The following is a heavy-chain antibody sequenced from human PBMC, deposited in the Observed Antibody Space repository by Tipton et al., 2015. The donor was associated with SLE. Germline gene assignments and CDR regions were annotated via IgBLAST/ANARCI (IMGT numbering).Heavy chain of an antibody. D-gene: IGHD2-2*02. CDR3: ARDREVPAAIGAFDI. CDR1: GGSISSGGYS. CDR2: IYHSGST. V-gene: IGHV4-30-2*01. J-gene: IGHJ3*02. Sequence: TLSLTCAVSGGSISSGGYSWSWIRQPPGKGLEWIGYIYHSGSTYYNPSLKSRVTISVDRSKNQFSLKLTSVTAADTAVYYCARDREVPAAIGAFDIWGQGTMVTVSS.